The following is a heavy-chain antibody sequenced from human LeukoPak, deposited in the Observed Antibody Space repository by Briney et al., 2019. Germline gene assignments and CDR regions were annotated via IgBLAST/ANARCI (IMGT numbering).Heavy chain of an antibody. CDR1: GYTLTSDG. D-gene: IGHD3-9*01. Sequence: ASVKVSCKASGYTLTSDGMNWVRQAPGQGLEWMGWINTNTGNPTYAQGFTGRFVFSLDTSVSTAYLQISSLKAEDTAVYYCARGPELRYFDWLLSGSLNWFDPWGQGTLVTVSS. J-gene: IGHJ5*02. CDR2: INTNTGNP. CDR3: ARGPELRYFDWLLSGSLNWFDP. V-gene: IGHV7-4-1*02.